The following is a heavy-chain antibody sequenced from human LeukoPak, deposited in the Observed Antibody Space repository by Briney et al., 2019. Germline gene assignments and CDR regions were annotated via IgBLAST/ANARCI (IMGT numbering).Heavy chain of an antibody. D-gene: IGHD3-3*01. V-gene: IGHV1-2*06. CDR1: GYTFNGHY. CDR3: ARDKGSYYDFWSGYFVY. J-gene: IGHJ4*02. CDR2: INPNSVDT. Sequence: ASVKVSCKASGYTFNGHYMQRVGQAPGQALEWMGRINPNSVDTNYAQKLQARVTITQDESTSTAYMELSSLRSEDTAVYYCARDKGSYYDFWSGYFVYWGQGTLVTVSS.